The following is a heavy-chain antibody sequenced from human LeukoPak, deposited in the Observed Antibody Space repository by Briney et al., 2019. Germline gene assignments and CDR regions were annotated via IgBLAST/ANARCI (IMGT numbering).Heavy chain of an antibody. Sequence: GESLKISCKGSGYSFTSYWIGWVRQMPGKGLEWMGIIYPGDSDTRYSPSFQGQVTISAGKSISTAYLQWSSLKASDTAMYYCARLGDHSDRIAVLGGYDYWGQGTLVTVSS. D-gene: IGHD6-19*01. CDR2: IYPGDSDT. CDR1: GYSFTSYW. V-gene: IGHV5-51*01. CDR3: ARLGDHSDRIAVLGGYDY. J-gene: IGHJ4*02.